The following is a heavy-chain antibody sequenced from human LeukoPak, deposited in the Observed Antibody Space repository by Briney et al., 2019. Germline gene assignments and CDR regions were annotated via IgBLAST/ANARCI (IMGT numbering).Heavy chain of an antibody. J-gene: IGHJ4*02. CDR3: VRDGVNYYDSSGYSMDPSGVLRY. CDR2: VSYDGGIK. CDR1: GFTFSSYA. V-gene: IGHV3-30-3*01. Sequence: GRSLRLSCVVSGFTFSSYAMHWVRQAPGKGLEWVAVVSYDGGIKFSADSVKGRFTISRDNSKNTLYLQMNSLRAEDTAVYYCVRDGVNYYDSSGYSMDPSGVLRYWGQGTLVTVSS. D-gene: IGHD3-22*01.